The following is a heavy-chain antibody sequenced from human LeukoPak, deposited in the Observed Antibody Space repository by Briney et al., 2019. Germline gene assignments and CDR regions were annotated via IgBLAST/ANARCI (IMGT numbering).Heavy chain of an antibody. CDR1: GFTFSSYS. J-gene: IGHJ4*02. CDR2: ISGSGGST. Sequence: PGGSLRLSCAASGFTFSSYSMNWVRQAPGKGLEWVSAISGSGGSTYYADSVKGRFTISRDNSKNTLYLQMNSLRAEDTAVYYCAKSGYDFWSGYYGYWGQGTLVTVSS. D-gene: IGHD3-3*01. CDR3: AKSGYDFWSGYYGY. V-gene: IGHV3-23*01.